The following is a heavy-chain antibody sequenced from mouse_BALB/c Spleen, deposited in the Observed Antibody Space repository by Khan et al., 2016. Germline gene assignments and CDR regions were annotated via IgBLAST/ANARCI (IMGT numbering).Heavy chain of an antibody. CDR1: GFDFSRYW. V-gene: IGHV4-1*02. CDR3: ARAGYYGYLAY. D-gene: IGHD1-1*01. Sequence: EVQLLESGGGLVHPGGSLKLSCAASGFDFSRYWMSWVRQAPGKGLEWIGEINPDSYTINYTPSLKDKFIISRDNAKNTLYLQMSKVRSEDTARYYCARAGYYGYLAYWGQGTLVTVSA. CDR2: INPDSYTI. J-gene: IGHJ3*01.